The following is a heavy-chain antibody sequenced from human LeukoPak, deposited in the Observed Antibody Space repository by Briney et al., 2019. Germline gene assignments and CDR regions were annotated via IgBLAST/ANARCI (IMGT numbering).Heavy chain of an antibody. CDR1: GDSISLSFYY. CDR3: ARTTEGGYTYDYFYYYYMDV. CDR2: VYYSGTT. J-gene: IGHJ6*03. V-gene: IGHV4-39*07. D-gene: IGHD5-18*01. Sequence: SETLTLTCSVSGDSISLSFYYWGWIRQPPGKALEWIGSVYYSGTTSYNPSLKSRVTISVDMSKNHFSLRLRSVTAADTAMYFCARTTEGGYTYDYFYYYYMDVWGKGTTVTISS.